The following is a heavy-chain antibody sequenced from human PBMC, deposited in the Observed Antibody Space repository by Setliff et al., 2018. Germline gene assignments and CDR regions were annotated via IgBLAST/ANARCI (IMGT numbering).Heavy chain of an antibody. CDR2: IYYSGNN. V-gene: IGHV4-39*01. J-gene: IGHJ4*02. D-gene: IGHD1-1*01. Sequence: SETLSLTCTVSGGSISRSYYWGWIRQPPGKGLEWIGRIYYSGNNYYNAPLKSRLTISVDTSKNQFSLKLRSVTAADTAVFYCARTGTYRYFDYWGQGILVTVSS. CDR3: ARTGTYRYFDY. CDR1: GGSISRSYY.